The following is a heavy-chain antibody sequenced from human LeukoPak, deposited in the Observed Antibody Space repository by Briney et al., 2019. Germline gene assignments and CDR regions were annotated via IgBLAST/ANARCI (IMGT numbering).Heavy chain of an antibody. CDR3: ARGPGSGSYYRYYYYYMDV. V-gene: IGHV4-34*01. J-gene: IGHJ6*03. CDR2: INHSGST. Sequence: SETLPLTCAVYGGSFSGYYWSWIRQPPGKGLEWIGEINHSGSTNYNPSLKSRVTISVDTSKNQFSLKLSSVTAADTAVYYCARGPGSGSYYRYYYYYMDVWGKGTTVAVSS. D-gene: IGHD3-10*01. CDR1: GGSFSGYY.